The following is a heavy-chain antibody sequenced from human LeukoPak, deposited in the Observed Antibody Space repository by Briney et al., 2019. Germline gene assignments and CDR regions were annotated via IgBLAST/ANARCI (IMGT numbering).Heavy chain of an antibody. CDR2: INPSGGST. J-gene: IGHJ4*02. V-gene: IGHV1-46*01. Sequence: GASVKVSCKASGYTFTSYYMHWVRQAPGQGLEWMGIINPSGGSTTYAQKFQGRVTMTRDTSASTAYMELSSLRSDDTAVYYCARLSGRYDYGDYWGQGTLVTVSS. CDR3: ARLSGRYDYGDY. CDR1: GYTFTSYY. D-gene: IGHD4-17*01.